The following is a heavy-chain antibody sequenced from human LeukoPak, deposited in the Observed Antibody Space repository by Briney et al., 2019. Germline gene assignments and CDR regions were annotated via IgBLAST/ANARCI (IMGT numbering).Heavy chain of an antibody. J-gene: IGHJ4*02. V-gene: IGHV3-23*01. Sequence: PGGSLRLSCAASGFTFSRYAMSWVRQAPGKGLEWVSAISGSGGSTYYADSVKGRFTISRDNSKNTLYLQMNSLRAEDTAVYYCASIPGGGYSYGFLYFDYWGQGTLVTVSS. CDR1: GFTFSRYA. CDR2: ISGSGGST. D-gene: IGHD5-18*01. CDR3: ASIPGGGYSYGFLYFDY.